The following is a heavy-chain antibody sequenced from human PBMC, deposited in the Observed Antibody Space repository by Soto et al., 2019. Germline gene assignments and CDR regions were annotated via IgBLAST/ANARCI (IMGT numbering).Heavy chain of an antibody. CDR2: ISNDGTNK. V-gene: IGHV3-30-3*01. CDR1: GFTFSNCA. CDR3: AAAFLAAEIDF. D-gene: IGHD6-13*01. Sequence: GGALRHSCAASGFTFSNCAMHCIRQAPGKGLEWVALISNDGTNKYYADSVKGRLTISRDNSKSILYLQMNSLRAEDTALYYCAAAFLAAEIDFWGHGTLVTVSS. J-gene: IGHJ4*01.